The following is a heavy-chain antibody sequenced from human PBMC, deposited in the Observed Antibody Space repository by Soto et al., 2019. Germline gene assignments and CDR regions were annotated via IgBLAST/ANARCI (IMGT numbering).Heavy chain of an antibody. Sequence: PSETLSLTCTVSGGSISSYYWSWIRQPAGKGLEWIGRIYTSGSTNYNPSLKSRVTMSVDTSKNQFSLKLSSVTAADTAVYYCARDDVAAAGTPYFDYWGQGTLVTVSS. CDR1: GGSISSYY. CDR3: ARDDVAAAGTPYFDY. V-gene: IGHV4-4*07. CDR2: IYTSGST. J-gene: IGHJ4*02. D-gene: IGHD6-13*01.